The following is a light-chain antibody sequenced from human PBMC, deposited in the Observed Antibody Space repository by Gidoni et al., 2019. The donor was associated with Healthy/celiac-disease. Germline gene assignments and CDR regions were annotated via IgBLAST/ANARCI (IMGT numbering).Light chain of an antibody. CDR1: QSLLHSNGYNY. CDR2: LGS. J-gene: IGKJ5*01. V-gene: IGKV2-28*01. CDR3: MQALQTPA. Sequence: DIVMTQSPLSLPVTPGEPASISCRSSQSLLHSNGYNYLDWYLQKPGQSPQLLIYLGSNRASGVPDRFRVSGSGTDFTLKISRVEAEDVGVYYCMQALQTPAFGQXTRLEIK.